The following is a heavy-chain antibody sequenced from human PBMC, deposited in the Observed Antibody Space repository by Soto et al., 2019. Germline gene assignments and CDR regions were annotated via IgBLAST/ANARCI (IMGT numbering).Heavy chain of an antibody. Sequence: GGSLRLSCAASGFTFSSYAMSWVRQAPGKGLEWVSAISGSGGSTYYADSVKGRFTISRDNSKNTLYLQMNSLRAEDTAVYYCAKDETLRFLEWLSTDAFDIWGQGTMVTVSS. CDR3: AKDETLRFLEWLSTDAFDI. V-gene: IGHV3-23*01. J-gene: IGHJ3*02. D-gene: IGHD3-3*01. CDR2: ISGSGGST. CDR1: GFTFSSYA.